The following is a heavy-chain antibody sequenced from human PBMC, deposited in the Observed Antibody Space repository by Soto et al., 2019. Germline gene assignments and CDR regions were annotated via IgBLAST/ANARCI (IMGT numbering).Heavy chain of an antibody. J-gene: IGHJ4*02. D-gene: IGHD3-3*01. CDR3: AKDFDFWSGLDY. CDR2: ISWNCGSI. CDR1: GFTFDDYA. Sequence: GGSLRLSCAASGFTFDDYAMHWVRQAPGKGLEWVSGISWNCGSIGYADSVKGRFTISRDNAKNSLYLQMNSLRAEDTALYYCAKDFDFWSGLDYWGQGTLVTVSS. V-gene: IGHV3-9*01.